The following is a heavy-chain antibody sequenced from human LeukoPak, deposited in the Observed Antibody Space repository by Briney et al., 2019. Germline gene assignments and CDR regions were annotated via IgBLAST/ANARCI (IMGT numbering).Heavy chain of an antibody. CDR2: ISGSGATT. D-gene: IGHD3-22*01. Sequence: PGGSLRLSCAASGFTFSNYAMSWVRQAPGKGLEWVSGISGSGATTYYADTVKGRFTISRDNAKNSLYLQMNSLRAEDTAVYYCARDNRPYYYDSSGFLGYWGQGTLVTVSS. CDR3: ARDNRPYYYDSSGFLGY. CDR1: GFTFSNYA. J-gene: IGHJ4*02. V-gene: IGHV3-23*01.